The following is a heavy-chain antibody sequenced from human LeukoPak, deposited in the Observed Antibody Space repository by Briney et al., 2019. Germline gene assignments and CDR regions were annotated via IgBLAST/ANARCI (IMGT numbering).Heavy chain of an antibody. CDR1: GFTFDNYG. J-gene: IGHJ3*02. CDR3: ARARAGTTFGGAFDI. V-gene: IGHV3-20*01. Sequence: GGSLRLSCAASGFTFDNYGMSWVRQAPGKGLEWVSGIYWNGGSTGYADSVRGRFTISRDNDKNSLYLQVNSLRAEDTALYHCARARAGTTFGGAFDIWGQGTMVTVSS. D-gene: IGHD3-16*01. CDR2: IYWNGGST.